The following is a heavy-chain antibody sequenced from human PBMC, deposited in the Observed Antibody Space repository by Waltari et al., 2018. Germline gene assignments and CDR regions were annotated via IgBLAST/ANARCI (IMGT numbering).Heavy chain of an antibody. CDR3: ARVSYANYFDY. CDR1: RGSITRGSCH. V-gene: IGHV4-61*02. Sequence: QLHLQESGPGLVKPSQTLSLICTVSRGSITRGSCHGSWIQQPAGKGLEWIGRVYISGTTAYDPSLASRVTMSIDTSNNQFSLKLSSVTAADTAMYYCARVSYANYFDYWGQGALVTVSS. J-gene: IGHJ4*02. CDR2: VYISGTT. D-gene: IGHD3-16*01.